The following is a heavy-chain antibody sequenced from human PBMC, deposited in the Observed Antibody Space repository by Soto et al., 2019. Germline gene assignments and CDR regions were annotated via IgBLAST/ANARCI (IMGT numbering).Heavy chain of an antibody. CDR2: ISGSGGST. D-gene: IGHD2-2*01. CDR3: AKVVVPAEYYYYYYGMDV. Sequence: PGGSLRLSCAASGFTFSSYGMHWVRQAPGKGLEWVSAISGSGGSTYYADSVKGRFTISRDNSKNTLYLQMNSLRAEDTAVYYCAKVVVPAEYYYYYYGMDVWGQGTTVTVSS. CDR1: GFTFSSYG. V-gene: IGHV3-23*01. J-gene: IGHJ6*02.